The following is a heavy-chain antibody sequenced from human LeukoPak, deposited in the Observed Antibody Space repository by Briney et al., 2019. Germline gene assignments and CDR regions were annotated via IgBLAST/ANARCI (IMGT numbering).Heavy chain of an antibody. J-gene: IGHJ4*02. CDR3: AKDYSGSYLRPPSD. D-gene: IGHD1-26*01. V-gene: IGHV3-23*01. CDR1: GFTFSSYA. CDR2: ISGSGGST. Sequence: PGGSLRLSCAASGFTFSSYAMSWVRQAPGKGLEWVSAISGSGGSTYYADSVKGRFTISRDNSKNTLYLQMNSLRAEDMAVYYCAKDYSGSYLRPPSDWGQGTLVTVSS.